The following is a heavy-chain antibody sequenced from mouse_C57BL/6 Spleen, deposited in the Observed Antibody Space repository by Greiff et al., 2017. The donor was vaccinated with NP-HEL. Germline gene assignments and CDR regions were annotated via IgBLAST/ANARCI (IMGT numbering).Heavy chain of an antibody. Sequence: QVQLQQPGAELVKPGASVKLSCKASGYTFTSYWMHWVKQRPGQGLEWIGMIHPNSGSTNYNEKFKSKATLTVDKSSSTAYMQLSSLTSEDSAVYYCAREGDGPYFDYWGQGTTLTVSS. CDR3: AREGDGPYFDY. V-gene: IGHV1-64*01. D-gene: IGHD2-3*01. J-gene: IGHJ2*01. CDR2: IHPNSGST. CDR1: GYTFTSYW.